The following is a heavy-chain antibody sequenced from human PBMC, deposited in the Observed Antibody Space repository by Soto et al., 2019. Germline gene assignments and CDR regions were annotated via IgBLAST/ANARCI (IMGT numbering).Heavy chain of an antibody. CDR2: ISGSSSPI. J-gene: IGHJ4*02. Sequence: GGSLRLSCAAPGFTFSAYGMKWVRQAPGKGLEWVSYISGSSSPIYYADSVQGRFTISRDNAKNSLYLQMNSLRAEDTAVYYCARERYSYGLGRYWGQGTVVTVSS. D-gene: IGHD5-18*01. CDR1: GFTFSAYG. V-gene: IGHV3-48*01. CDR3: ARERYSYGLGRY.